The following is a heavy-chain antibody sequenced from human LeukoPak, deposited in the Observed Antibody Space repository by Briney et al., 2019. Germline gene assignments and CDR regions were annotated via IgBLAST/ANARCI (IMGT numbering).Heavy chain of an antibody. D-gene: IGHD5-18*01. CDR1: GGSFSGYY. CDR3: ARGYSYGPYYFDY. Sequence: SETLSLTCAVYGGSFSGYYWSWIRQPPGKGLEWIGEINHSGSTNYNPSLKSRVTISVDTSKNQFSLKLSSVTAADTAVYYCARGYSYGPYYFDYWGQGILVTVSS. J-gene: IGHJ4*02. CDR2: INHSGST. V-gene: IGHV4-34*01.